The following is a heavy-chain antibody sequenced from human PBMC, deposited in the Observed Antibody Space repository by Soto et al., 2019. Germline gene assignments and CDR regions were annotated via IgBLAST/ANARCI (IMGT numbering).Heavy chain of an antibody. Sequence: GESLKISCAASGFTVSSNYMSWVRQAPGKGLEWVSVIYSGGSTYYADSVKGRFTISRDNSKNTLYLQMNSLRAEDTAVYYCARGRVTAIGRYDAFDIWGQGTMVTVS. CDR3: ARGRVTAIGRYDAFDI. J-gene: IGHJ3*02. CDR2: IYSGGST. CDR1: GFTVSSNY. D-gene: IGHD2-21*02. V-gene: IGHV3-53*01.